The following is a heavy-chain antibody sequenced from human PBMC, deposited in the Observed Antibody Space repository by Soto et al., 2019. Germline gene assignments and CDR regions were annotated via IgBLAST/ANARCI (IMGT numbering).Heavy chain of an antibody. V-gene: IGHV1-69*02. J-gene: IGHJ4*02. CDR3: AITYCRDNSCPRDFDF. Sequence: QVQVVQSGAEVKKPESSVKVSCKPSGGTFNTYTVNWVRLAPGHGLEWMGRFIPILDMANYAQKIQDRVTITAHRSTYTAYMELNSLTSDDTAVYYCAITYCRDNSCPRDFDFWGPGTRVTVSS. CDR2: FIPILDMA. D-gene: IGHD2-21*01. CDR1: GGTFNTYT.